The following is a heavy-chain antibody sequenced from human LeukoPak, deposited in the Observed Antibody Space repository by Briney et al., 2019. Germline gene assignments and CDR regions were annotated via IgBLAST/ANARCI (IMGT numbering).Heavy chain of an antibody. CDR2: IYHGGST. CDR1: GGSTSSSNW. Sequence: PSETLSLTCAVSGGSTSSSNWWSWVRQPPGKGLEWIGEIYHGGSTNYNPSLKSRVTISVDKSKNQFSLKLSSVTAADTAVYYCASPYCSGGYCYFDSWGQGTLATVSS. D-gene: IGHD2-15*01. J-gene: IGHJ4*02. V-gene: IGHV4-4*02. CDR3: ASPYCSGGYCYFDS.